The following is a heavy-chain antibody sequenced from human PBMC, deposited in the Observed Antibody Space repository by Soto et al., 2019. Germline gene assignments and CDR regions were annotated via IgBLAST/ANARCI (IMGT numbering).Heavy chain of an antibody. J-gene: IGHJ4*02. CDR2: ISGSGGST. CDR1: GFTFSSYA. CDR3: AIGSLYDFWSGYYWDY. Sequence: GGSLRLSCAASGFTFSSYAMSWVRQAPGKGLEWVSAISGSGGSTYYADSVKGRFTISRDNSKNTLYLQMNSLRAEDTAVYYCAIGSLYDFWSGYYWDYWGQGTLVTVSS. V-gene: IGHV3-23*01. D-gene: IGHD3-3*01.